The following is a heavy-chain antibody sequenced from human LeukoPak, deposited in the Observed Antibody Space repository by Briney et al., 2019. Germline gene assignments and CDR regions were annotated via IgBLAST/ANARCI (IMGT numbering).Heavy chain of an antibody. CDR3: AREGSGSYYFDY. D-gene: IGHD1-26*01. J-gene: IGHJ4*02. CDR2: IYSGGST. Sequence: PGGSLRLSCAASGFTVSSNYMSWVRQAPGKGLGWVSVIYSGGSTYYADSVKGRFTISRDNTKNTLYLQMNSLRAEDTAVYYCAREGSGSYYFDYWGQGTLVTVSS. V-gene: IGHV3-53*01. CDR1: GFTVSSNY.